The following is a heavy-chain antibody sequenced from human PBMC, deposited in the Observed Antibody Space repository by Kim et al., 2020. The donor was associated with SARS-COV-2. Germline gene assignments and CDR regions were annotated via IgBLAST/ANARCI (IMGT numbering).Heavy chain of an antibody. CDR2: INHSGST. D-gene: IGHD5-12*01. Sequence: SETLSLTCAVYGGSFSGYYWSWIRQPPGKGLEWIGEINHSGSTNYNPSLKSRVTISVDTSKNQFSLKLSSVTAADTAVYYCARGKRWLRIWDYWGQGTLVTVSS. CDR1: GGSFSGYY. V-gene: IGHV4-34*01. J-gene: IGHJ4*02. CDR3: ARGKRWLRIWDY.